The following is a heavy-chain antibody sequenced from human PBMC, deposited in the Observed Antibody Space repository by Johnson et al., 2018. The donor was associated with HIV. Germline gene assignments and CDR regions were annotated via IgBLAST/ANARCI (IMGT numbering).Heavy chain of an antibody. CDR3: AKGFYSSSSSEAFDI. CDR2: ITYDGSNK. CDR1: GFTFSSYG. Sequence: QVQLVESGGGVVQPGRSLRLSCAASGFTFSSYGIHWVRQAPGKGLEWVAHITYDGSNKYYADSVKGRFTISRDNSKNTLYLKMNSLRAEDTAVYYCAKGFYSSSSSEAFDIWGQGTMVTVSS. D-gene: IGHD6-6*01. V-gene: IGHV3-30*18. J-gene: IGHJ3*02.